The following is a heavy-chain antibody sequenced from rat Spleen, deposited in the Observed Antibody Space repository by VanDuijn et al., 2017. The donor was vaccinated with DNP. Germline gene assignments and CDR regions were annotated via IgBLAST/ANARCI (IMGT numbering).Heavy chain of an antibody. D-gene: IGHD1-4*01. CDR1: GITFSDHN. Sequence: EVQLVESGGDLVQPGRSLKLSCADSGITFSDHNMSWVRQALKKGLEWVSTISFDGSETYYRDSVKGRFTISRDNARSTLYLQMDSVRSEDTAAYYCAGRPPPTRGPFDYWGQGVTVTVSS. J-gene: IGHJ2*01. CDR3: AGRPPPTRGPFDY. V-gene: IGHV5-7*01. CDR2: ISFDGSET.